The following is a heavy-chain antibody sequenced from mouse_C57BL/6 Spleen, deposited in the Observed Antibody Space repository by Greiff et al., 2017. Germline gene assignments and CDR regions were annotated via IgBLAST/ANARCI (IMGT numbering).Heavy chain of an antibody. Sequence: QVQLQQSGAELVKPGASVKISCKASGYAFSSYWMNWVKQRPGKGLEWIGQIYPGDGDTNYNGKFKGEATLTADKSSSTAYLQLSSLTSEDSAVYFCERHGSIYWYFDVWGTGTTVTVSS. V-gene: IGHV1-80*01. CDR2: IYPGDGDT. J-gene: IGHJ1*03. CDR3: ERHGSIYWYFDV. CDR1: GYAFSSYW. D-gene: IGHD1-1*01.